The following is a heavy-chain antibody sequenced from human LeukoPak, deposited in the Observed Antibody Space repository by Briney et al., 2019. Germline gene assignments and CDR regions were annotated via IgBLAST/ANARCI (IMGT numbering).Heavy chain of an antibody. J-gene: IGHJ5*02. D-gene: IGHD4/OR15-4a*01. Sequence: SEPLSLTCSVFGYSISSGYYWGWIRQPPGKGLEWIGCIYQSGSTSFNPSLKSRVTISVDTSKTPFSLRLSSVTAADPSVFYCARRVRYMVRRPPSKNWFDPWGQGTLVTVSS. CDR3: ARRVRYMVRRPPSKNWFDP. CDR2: IYQSGST. CDR1: GYSISSGYY. V-gene: IGHV4-38-2*02.